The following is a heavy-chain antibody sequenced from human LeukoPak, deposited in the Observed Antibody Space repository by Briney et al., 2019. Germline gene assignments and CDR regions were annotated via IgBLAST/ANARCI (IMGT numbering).Heavy chain of an antibody. D-gene: IGHD6-6*01. CDR3: AREGKQQLVSFDY. CDR2: ISYIGST. V-gene: IGHV4-30-4*08. CDR1: GGSISSGDYY. J-gene: IGHJ4*02. Sequence: PSQTLSLTCSVSGGSISSGDYYWSWIRQPPGKGLEWIGYISYIGSTYYSPSLKSRVTISIDTSKNQFSLKLNSVTAADTAVYYCAREGKQQLVSFDYWGQGTLVTVSS.